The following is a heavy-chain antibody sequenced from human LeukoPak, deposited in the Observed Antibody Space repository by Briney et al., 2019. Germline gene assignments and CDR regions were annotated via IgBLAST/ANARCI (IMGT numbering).Heavy chain of an antibody. CDR3: ARGRQLWLQYYYYGMDV. D-gene: IGHD5-18*01. V-gene: IGHV4-59*12. J-gene: IGHJ6*02. CDR1: GGSTSSYY. CDR2: IYYSGST. Sequence: PSETLSLTCTVSGGSTSSYYWSWIRQPPGKGLERIGYIYYSGSTNYNPSLKSRVTISVDTSKNQFSLKLSSVTAADTAVYYCARGRQLWLQYYYYGMDVWGQGTTVTVSS.